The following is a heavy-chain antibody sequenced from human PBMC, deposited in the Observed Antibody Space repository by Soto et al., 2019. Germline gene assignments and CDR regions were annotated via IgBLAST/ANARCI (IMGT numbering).Heavy chain of an antibody. V-gene: IGHV1-69*13. D-gene: IGHD3-22*01. CDR3: ARAVRGDYYDSSGYYHNWFDP. Sequence: ASVKVSCKASGGTFSSYAIRWVRQAPGQGLEWMGGIIPIFGTANYAQKFQGRVTITADASTSTAYMELSSLRSEDTAVYYCARAVRGDYYDSSGYYHNWFDPWGQGTLVTVSS. CDR2: IIPIFGTA. J-gene: IGHJ5*02. CDR1: GGTFSSYA.